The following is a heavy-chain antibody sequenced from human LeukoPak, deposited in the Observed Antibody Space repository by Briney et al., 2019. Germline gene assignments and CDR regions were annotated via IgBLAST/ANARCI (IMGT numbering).Heavy chain of an antibody. J-gene: IGHJ4*02. V-gene: IGHV4-34*01. CDR2: INHSGST. D-gene: IGHD4-23*01. CDR1: GGSFSGYY. Sequence: SETLSLTCAVYGGSFSGYYWSWIRQPPGKGLEWIGEINHSGSTNYNPSLKSRVTISVDTSKNQFSLKLCSVTAADTAVYYCARGSTVVTPATSFYFDYWGQGTLVTVSS. CDR3: ARGSTVVTPATSFYFDY.